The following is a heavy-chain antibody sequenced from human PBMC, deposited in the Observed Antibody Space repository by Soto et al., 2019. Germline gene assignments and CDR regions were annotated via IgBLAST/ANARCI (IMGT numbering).Heavy chain of an antibody. D-gene: IGHD6-13*01. CDR1: GIIVSTNY. CDR3: ARDLKQLVLYGMDV. V-gene: IGHV3-53*01. CDR2: IYSDGKA. Sequence: GGSLRLSCAASGIIVSTNYMSWVRQAPGKGLEWVSLIYSDGKAYYADSVKGRFTVSRDNAKNSLYLQMNSLRAEDTAVYYCARDLKQLVLYGMDVWGQGTTVTVSS. J-gene: IGHJ6*02.